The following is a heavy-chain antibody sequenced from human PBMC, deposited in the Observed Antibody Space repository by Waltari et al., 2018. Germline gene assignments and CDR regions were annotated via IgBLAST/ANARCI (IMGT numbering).Heavy chain of an antibody. CDR1: GSTFRDYW. V-gene: IGHV3-74*01. J-gene: IGHJ4*02. D-gene: IGHD5-12*01. CDR3: VRGGSYGSMDY. CDR2: INRDGSTT. Sequence: EVQLVESGGGALQPGGSLRLSCAASGSTFRDYWMYWVRQGPGKGLLWVSRINRDGSTTTYADSVKGRFTISRDNAKNTLDLQMNSVRVEDSAVYFCVRGGSYGSMDYWGQGTLVSVSS.